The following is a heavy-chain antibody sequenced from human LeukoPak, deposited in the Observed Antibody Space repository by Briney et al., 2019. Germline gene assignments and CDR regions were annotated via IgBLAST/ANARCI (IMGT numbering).Heavy chain of an antibody. CDR1: GGSVNSGSYY. CDR2: IYYSGST. V-gene: IGHV4-61*01. J-gene: IGHJ4*02. CDR3: ARAAYSGSYHSDY. D-gene: IGHD1-26*01. Sequence: SETLSLTCAVSGGSVNSGSYYWNWIRQPPGKGLEWIGYIYYSGSTNYNPSLKSRVTISVDTSKNQFSLKLSSVTAADTAVYYCARAAYSGSYHSDYWGQGTLVTVSS.